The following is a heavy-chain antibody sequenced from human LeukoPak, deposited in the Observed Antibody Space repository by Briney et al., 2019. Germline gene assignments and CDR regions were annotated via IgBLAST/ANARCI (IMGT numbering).Heavy chain of an antibody. Sequence: XGSLRLSCAASGFTFSSYAMSWVRQAXGKGLEWVSAISGSGGSTYYADSVKGRFTISRDNSKNTLYLQMNSLRAEDTAVYYCAKISVGVGAKGMDVWGQGTTVTVSS. CDR3: AKISVGVGAKGMDV. CDR2: ISGSGGST. D-gene: IGHD1-26*01. J-gene: IGHJ6*02. CDR1: GFTFSSYA. V-gene: IGHV3-23*01.